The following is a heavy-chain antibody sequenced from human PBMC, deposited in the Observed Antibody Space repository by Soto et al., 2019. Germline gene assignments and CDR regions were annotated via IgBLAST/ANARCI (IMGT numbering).Heavy chain of an antibody. CDR2: IYYSGST. J-gene: IGHJ4*02. Sequence: SETLSLTCPVSGGSISSYYWSWIRQPPGKGLEWIGYIYYSGSTNYNPSLKSRVTISVDTSKNQFSLKLSSVTAADTAVYYCARDLSDYWGQGTLVTVSS. CDR1: GGSISSYY. CDR3: ARDLSDY. D-gene: IGHD3-16*02. V-gene: IGHV4-59*01.